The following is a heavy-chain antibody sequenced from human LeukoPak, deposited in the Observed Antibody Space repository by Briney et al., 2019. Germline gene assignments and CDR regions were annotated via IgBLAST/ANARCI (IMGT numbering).Heavy chain of an antibody. V-gene: IGHV4-38-2*02. CDR1: GYSISSGYY. CDR3: ARVKYDYVWGSYRDIDLTDY. D-gene: IGHD3-16*02. J-gene: IGHJ4*02. Sequence: SETLSLTCTVSGYSISSGYYWGWIRQTPGKGLEWIGEINHSGSTNYNPSLKSRVTISVDTSKNQFSLKLSSVTAADTAVYYCARVKYDYVWGSYRDIDLTDYWGQGTLVTVSS. CDR2: INHSGST.